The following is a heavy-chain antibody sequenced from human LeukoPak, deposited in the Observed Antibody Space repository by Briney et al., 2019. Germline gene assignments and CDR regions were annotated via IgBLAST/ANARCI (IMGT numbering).Heavy chain of an antibody. Sequence: VASVKVSCKASGYNFTGNYMHWVRQAPGQGLEWMGWINSNSGGTKYAQQFQGRITMTRDTSIRTAYMELRSLRSDDTAMYYCARSLMNWGRGTLVTVSS. CDR1: GYNFTGNY. CDR3: ARSLMN. CDR2: INSNSGGT. V-gene: IGHV1-2*02. J-gene: IGHJ4*02.